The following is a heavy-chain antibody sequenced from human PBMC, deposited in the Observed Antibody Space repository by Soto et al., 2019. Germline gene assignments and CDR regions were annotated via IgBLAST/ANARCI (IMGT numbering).Heavy chain of an antibody. Sequence: PSETLSLTCAVSGCSISSGGYSWSWIRQPPGKGLEWIGYIYHSGSTYYNPALKNRVTISVDTSKNEFSLKLSSMTAADTAVYYCARGRPWELYDYWGQGTLVTVSS. D-gene: IGHD1-26*01. CDR2: IYHSGST. J-gene: IGHJ4*02. CDR1: GCSISSGGYS. V-gene: IGHV4-30-2*01. CDR3: ARGRPWELYDY.